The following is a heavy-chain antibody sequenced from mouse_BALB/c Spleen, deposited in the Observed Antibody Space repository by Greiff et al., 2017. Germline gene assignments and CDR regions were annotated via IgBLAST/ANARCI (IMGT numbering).Heavy chain of an antibody. Sequence: EVKVEESGGGLVKPGGSLKLSCAASGFTFSSYAMSWVRQTPEKRLEWVASISSGGSTYYPDSVKGRFTISRDNARNILYLQMSSLRSEDTAMYYCARRDGNYGFAYWGQGTLVTVSA. CDR3: ARRDGNYGFAY. CDR2: ISSGGST. D-gene: IGHD2-1*01. J-gene: IGHJ3*01. V-gene: IGHV5-6-5*01. CDR1: GFTFSSYA.